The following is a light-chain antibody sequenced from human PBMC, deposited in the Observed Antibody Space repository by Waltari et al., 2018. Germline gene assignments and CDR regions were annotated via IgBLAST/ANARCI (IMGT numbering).Light chain of an antibody. Sequence: DIQLTQSPSFLSASVGDRVTIACRASQGISSHLAWYQQKPGNAPKLLIYPASTLQSGVPSRFGGSGSGTECTLTISSLQPEDFATYYCQQVIFYPLTFGGGTKVDIK. CDR1: QGISSH. V-gene: IGKV1-9*01. CDR2: PAS. CDR3: QQVIFYPLT. J-gene: IGKJ4*01.